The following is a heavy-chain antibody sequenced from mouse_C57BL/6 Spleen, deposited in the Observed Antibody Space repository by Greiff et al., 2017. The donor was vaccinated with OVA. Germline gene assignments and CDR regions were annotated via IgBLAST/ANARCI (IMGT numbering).Heavy chain of an antibody. CDR2: ISDGGSYT. J-gene: IGHJ2*01. D-gene: IGHD1-1*01. V-gene: IGHV5-4*01. CDR3: AREEGSYYYGSSLFDY. CDR1: GFTFSSYA. Sequence: DVHLVESGGGLVKPGGSLKLSCAASGFTFSSYAMSWVRQTPEKRLEWVATISDGGSYTYYPDNVKGRFTISRDNAKNNLYLQMSHLKSEDTAMYYCAREEGSYYYGSSLFDYWGQGTTLTVSS.